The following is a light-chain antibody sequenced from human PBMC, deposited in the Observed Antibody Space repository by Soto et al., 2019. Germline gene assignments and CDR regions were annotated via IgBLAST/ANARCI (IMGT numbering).Light chain of an antibody. J-gene: IGKJ2*01. Sequence: EIVLTQSPGTLSLSPGERATLSCRASQSIPSNYYLAWYQQTPGQAPRLLIYAVSRRSAGIPDRFSGSGSGTDFTLTISRLEPEDSAVYYCQQYGNSPFTFGQGTRLEI. CDR2: AVS. CDR3: QQYGNSPFT. V-gene: IGKV3-20*01. CDR1: QSIPSNY.